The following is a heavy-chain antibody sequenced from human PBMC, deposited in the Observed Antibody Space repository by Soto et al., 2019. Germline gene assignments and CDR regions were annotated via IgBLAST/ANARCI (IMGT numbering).Heavy chain of an antibody. J-gene: IGHJ6*02. CDR2: INPNSGGT. CDR3: ARGRYYDSWSGTTGRYYYGMDV. V-gene: IGHV1-2*04. Sequence: ASVKVSCKVSGYTFTGYYMHWVRQAPGQGLEWMGWINPNSGGTNYAQKFQGWVTMTRDTSISTAYMELSRLRSDDTAVYYCARGRYYDSWSGTTGRYYYGMDVWGQGTTVTVSS. D-gene: IGHD3-3*01. CDR1: GYTFTGYY.